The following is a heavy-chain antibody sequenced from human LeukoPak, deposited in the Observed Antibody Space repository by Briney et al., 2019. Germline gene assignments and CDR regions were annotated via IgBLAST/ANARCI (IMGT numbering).Heavy chain of an antibody. CDR3: VRGTSHPV. Sequence: GGSLRLSSATSGFTFSSYTMNCVRQAPREGLEWIPSILSDSGTTIHYADSVKGRFTISRDNAKNSLYLQMNSLRVEDTAVYYCVRGTSHPVWGQGTTVTVSS. CDR1: GFTFSSYT. CDR2: ILSDSGTTI. V-gene: IGHV3-48*04. J-gene: IGHJ3*01. D-gene: IGHD1-14*01.